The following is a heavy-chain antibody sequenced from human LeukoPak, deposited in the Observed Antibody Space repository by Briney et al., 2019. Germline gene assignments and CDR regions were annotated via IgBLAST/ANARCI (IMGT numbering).Heavy chain of an antibody. D-gene: IGHD6-13*01. V-gene: IGHV3-74*01. CDR1: GFTFSNYW. CDR3: ARAPTSEQQLHFDY. CDR2: INSDGINT. J-gene: IGHJ4*02. Sequence: GGSPRLSCAASGFTFSNYWMHWVRQAPGKGLVWVSRINSDGINTSYADSVKGRFTISRDNAKNTLNLQMNSLRAEDTAVYYCARAPTSEQQLHFDYWGQGTLVTVSS.